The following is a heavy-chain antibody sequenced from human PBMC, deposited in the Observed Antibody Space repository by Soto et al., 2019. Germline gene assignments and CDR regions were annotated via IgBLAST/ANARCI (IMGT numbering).Heavy chain of an antibody. CDR1: GFTFSSYA. CDR3: AKDLRGGSSSWYQGFDYYYYMDV. D-gene: IGHD6-13*01. J-gene: IGHJ6*03. V-gene: IGHV3-23*01. CDR2: ISGSGGST. Sequence: EVQLLESGGGLVQPGGSLRLSCAASGFTFSSYAMSWVRQAPGKGLEWVSAISGSGGSTYYADSVKGRFTISRDNSKNTLYLQMNSLRAEDTAVYYCAKDLRGGSSSWYQGFDYYYYMDVWGKGTTVTVSS.